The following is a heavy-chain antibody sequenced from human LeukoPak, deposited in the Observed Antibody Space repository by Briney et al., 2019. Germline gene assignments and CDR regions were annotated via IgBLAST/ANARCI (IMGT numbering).Heavy chain of an antibody. V-gene: IGHV3-7*01. D-gene: IGHD3-22*01. CDR1: GFTFSSYW. CDR2: IKQDGSEK. Sequence: GGSLRLXCAASGFTFSSYWMSWVRRAPGKGLEWVANIKQDGSEKYYVDSVKGRFTISRDNAKNSLYLQMNSLRAEDTAVYYCARDPWYIYYDSSGYSFWGQGTLVTVSS. J-gene: IGHJ4*02. CDR3: ARDPWYIYYDSSGYSF.